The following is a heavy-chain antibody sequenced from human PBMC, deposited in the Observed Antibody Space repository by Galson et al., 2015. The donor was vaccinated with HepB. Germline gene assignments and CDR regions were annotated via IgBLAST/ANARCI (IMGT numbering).Heavy chain of an antibody. CDR1: GFTFSSYS. CDR3: ARESGVGLRGSYYAFDI. CDR2: ISSSSSTI. J-gene: IGHJ3*02. V-gene: IGHV3-48*02. D-gene: IGHD1-26*01. Sequence: SLRLSCAASGFTFSSYSMNWVRQAPGKGLEWVSYISSSSSTIYYADSVKGRFTISRDNAKNSLYLQMNSLRDEDTAVYYCARESGVGLRGSYYAFDIWGQGTMVTVSS.